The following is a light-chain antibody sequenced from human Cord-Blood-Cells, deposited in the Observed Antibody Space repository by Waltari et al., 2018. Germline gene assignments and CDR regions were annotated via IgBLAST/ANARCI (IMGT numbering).Light chain of an antibody. CDR3: QSADSSGTYVV. J-gene: IGLJ2*01. CDR2: KDS. V-gene: IGLV3-25*02. Sequence: SYELTQPPSVSVSPGQTAWITCPGDALPKQSAYWYQQKPGQAPVLGIYKDSERPSGIPERFSGSSSGTTDTLTISGVQAEDEADYYCQSADSSGTYVVFGGGTKLTVL. CDR1: ALPKQS.